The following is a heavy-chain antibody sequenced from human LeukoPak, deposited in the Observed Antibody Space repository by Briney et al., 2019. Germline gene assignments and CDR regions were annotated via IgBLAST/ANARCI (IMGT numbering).Heavy chain of an antibody. J-gene: IGHJ6*02. Sequence: EASVKVSCKASGYTFTSYDINWVRQATGQGLDWMGWMNPNSGNTGYAQKFQGRVTMTRNTSISTAYMELSSLRSEDTAVYYCAGITMVRGVIDPDYSYGMDVWGQGTTVTVSS. CDR1: GYTFTSYD. CDR3: AGITMVRGVIDPDYSYGMDV. V-gene: IGHV1-8*01. CDR2: MNPNSGNT. D-gene: IGHD3-10*01.